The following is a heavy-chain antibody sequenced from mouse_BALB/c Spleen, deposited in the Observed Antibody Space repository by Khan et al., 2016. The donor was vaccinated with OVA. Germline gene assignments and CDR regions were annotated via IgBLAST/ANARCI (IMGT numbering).Heavy chain of an antibody. CDR3: ASHLTGSFAY. CDR1: GFTFSSYS. V-gene: IGHV5-6*01. Sequence: EVELVESGGDLVKPGGSLKLSCAASGFTFSSYSMSWVRQTPDKRLEWVATISSVGDYTYYPDSVKGRFTIPRDNAKNTLYLQMSSLKSEDTAMYYCASHLTGSFAYWGQGTLVTVSA. D-gene: IGHD4-1*01. CDR2: ISSVGDYT. J-gene: IGHJ3*01.